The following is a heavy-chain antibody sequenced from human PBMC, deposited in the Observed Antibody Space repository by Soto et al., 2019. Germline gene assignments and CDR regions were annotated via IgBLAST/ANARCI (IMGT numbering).Heavy chain of an antibody. D-gene: IGHD1-1*01. J-gene: IGHJ6*02. CDR2: IWHDGNNK. CDR3: ARERTGSGVPWYYGVDV. V-gene: IGHV3-33*01. Sequence: GGSLRLSCAPSGFSFSGYAMDWVRQAPGKGLEWVALIWHDGNNKYYADSVKGRFTISRDNSKNTVYLQMNSLRVDDTAVYYCARERTGSGVPWYYGVDVWGQGTTVTVPS. CDR1: GFSFSGYA.